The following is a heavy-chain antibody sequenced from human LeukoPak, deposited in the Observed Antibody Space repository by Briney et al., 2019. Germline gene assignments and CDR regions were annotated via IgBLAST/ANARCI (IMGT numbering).Heavy chain of an antibody. CDR2: INPGNSHT. CDR1: GYSFTNCW. Sequence: GESLKISCKGSGYSFTNCWIGWVRQMPGKGLEWMGIINPGNSHTIYSPSFQGQVSISADKSISTAYLQWSSLKASDTAMYYCARNGQQVNLFDPWGQGTLVTVCS. D-gene: IGHD6-13*01. V-gene: IGHV5-51*01. J-gene: IGHJ5*02. CDR3: ARNGQQVNLFDP.